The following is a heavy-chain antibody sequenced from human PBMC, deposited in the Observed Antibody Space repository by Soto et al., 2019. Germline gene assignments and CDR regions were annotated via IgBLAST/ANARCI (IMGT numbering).Heavy chain of an antibody. Sequence: ASETLSLTCAVYGGSFSGYYWSWIRQPPGKGLEWIGEINHSGSTNYNPSLKSRVTISVDTSKNQFSLKLSSVTAADTAVYYCARVHQYYDFWSGYSYGDYFDYWGQGTLVTVSS. CDR3: ARVHQYYDFWSGYSYGDYFDY. V-gene: IGHV4-34*01. J-gene: IGHJ4*02. D-gene: IGHD3-3*01. CDR1: GGSFSGYY. CDR2: INHSGST.